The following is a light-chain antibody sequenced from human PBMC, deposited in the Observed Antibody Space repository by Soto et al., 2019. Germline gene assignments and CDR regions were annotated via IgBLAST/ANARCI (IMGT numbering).Light chain of an antibody. CDR3: QAWDTGIWV. V-gene: IGLV4-69*01. Sequence: QSVLTQSPSASASLGASVKLTCTLSSGHSRYAIAWHQQQPEKGPRYLMKLNSDGSHNKGDGIPDRFSGSSSGAERYLTISSLQSEDGAGYFWQAWDTGIWVFGGGTKLTVL. CDR2: LNSDGSH. J-gene: IGLJ3*02. CDR1: SGHSRYA.